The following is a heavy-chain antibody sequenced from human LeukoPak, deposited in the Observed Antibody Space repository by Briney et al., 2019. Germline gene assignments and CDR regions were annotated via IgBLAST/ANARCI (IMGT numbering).Heavy chain of an antibody. Sequence: ASVKVSCKASGYTFTSYYMHWVRQAPGQGLEWMGTINPSGGSTSYAQKFQGRVTMTRDTSTSTVYMELSSLRSEDTAVYYCASSAERGDFSYWGQGTLVTVSS. D-gene: IGHD3-3*01. CDR3: ASSAERGDFSY. J-gene: IGHJ4*02. CDR1: GYTFTSYY. V-gene: IGHV1-46*01. CDR2: INPSGGST.